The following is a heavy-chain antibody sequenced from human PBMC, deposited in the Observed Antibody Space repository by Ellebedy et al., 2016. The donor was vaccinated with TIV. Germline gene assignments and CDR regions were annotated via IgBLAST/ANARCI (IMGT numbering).Heavy chain of an antibody. D-gene: IGHD5-18*01. CDR1: GYIFTTYA. J-gene: IGHJ4*02. V-gene: IGHV1-3*01. CDR2: INLGIGDT. CDR3: ARGYSYEFDY. Sequence: AASVKVSCKTSGYIFTTYAMHWVRQAPGQSLEWMGWINLGIGDTKYSQNFQGRLTLTSDASASTVYMELNSLRSGDTAVYFCARGYSYEFDYWGQGTLVTVSS.